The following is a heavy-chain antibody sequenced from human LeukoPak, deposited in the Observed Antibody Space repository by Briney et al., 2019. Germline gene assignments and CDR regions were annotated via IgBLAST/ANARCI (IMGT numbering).Heavy chain of an antibody. D-gene: IGHD3-3*01. CDR2: ISSSSSYI. V-gene: IGHV3-21*01. Sequence: GGSLRLSCAASGFTFSSYSMNWVRQAPGKGLEWVSSISSSSSYIYYADSVKGRFTISRDNAENSLYLQMNSLRAEDTAVYYCARVGSLEWLSLDAFDIWGQGTMVTVSS. CDR1: GFTFSSYS. J-gene: IGHJ3*02. CDR3: ARVGSLEWLSLDAFDI.